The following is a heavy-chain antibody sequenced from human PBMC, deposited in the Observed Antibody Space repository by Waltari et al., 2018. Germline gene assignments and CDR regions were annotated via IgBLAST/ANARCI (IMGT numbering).Heavy chain of an antibody. CDR2: IYYRGST. V-gene: IGHV4-30-4*08. CDR1: GGSISSGDYY. Sequence: QVQLQESGPGLVKPSQTLSLTCTVSGGSISSGDYYWSWIRQPPGKGLEWIGYIYYRGSTDYIPSLRRRGTIAVDTAKNQFSLKLSSVTAADTAVYYGARDGRATYYYYYRDVWGKGTTVTISS. J-gene: IGHJ6*03. D-gene: IGHD1-26*01. CDR3: ARDGRATYYYYYRDV.